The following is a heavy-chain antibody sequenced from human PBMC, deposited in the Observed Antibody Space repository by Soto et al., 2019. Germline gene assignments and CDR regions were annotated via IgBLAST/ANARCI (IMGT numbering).Heavy chain of an antibody. CDR1: GFTFSNYA. V-gene: IGHV3-23*01. CDR3: AKCEVAGHFDH. Sequence: PGGSQRLSCAASGFTFSNYAMSWVRQDPGKGLEWVSAISGNGDSTYYADSVKGRVTISRDNSKNTLYLQMNSLRAVDTAVYYCAKCEVAGHFDHWGQGTLVTVSS. CDR2: ISGNGDST. J-gene: IGHJ4*02. D-gene: IGHD6-19*01.